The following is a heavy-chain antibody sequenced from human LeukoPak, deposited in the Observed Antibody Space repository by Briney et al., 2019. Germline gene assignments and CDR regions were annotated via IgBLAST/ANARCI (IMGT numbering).Heavy chain of an antibody. CDR2: IRYDGSNK. CDR3: AKGTTGTDFYYYYYMDV. V-gene: IGHV3-30*02. J-gene: IGHJ6*03. D-gene: IGHD1-1*01. CDR1: GFTFSSYA. Sequence: GGSLRLSCAASGFTFSSYAMHWVRQAPGKGLEWVAFIRYDGSNKYYADSVKGRFTISRDNSKNTLYLQMDSPRAEDTAVYYCAKGTTGTDFYYYYYMDVWGKGTTVTVSS.